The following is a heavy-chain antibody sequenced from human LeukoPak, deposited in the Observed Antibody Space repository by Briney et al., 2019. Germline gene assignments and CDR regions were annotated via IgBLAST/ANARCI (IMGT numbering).Heavy chain of an antibody. J-gene: IGHJ4*02. CDR1: GGSISSGSYY. V-gene: IGHV4-61*02. D-gene: IGHD2-2*02. Sequence: SQTLSLTCTVSGGSISSGSYYWSWIRQPAGKGLEWIGRIYTSGSTNYNPSLKSRVTISVDTSKNQFSLKLSSVTAADTAVYYCAREVAGGYCSSTSCYKGIYDYWGQGTLVTVSS. CDR3: AREVAGGYCSSTSCYKGIYDY. CDR2: IYTSGST.